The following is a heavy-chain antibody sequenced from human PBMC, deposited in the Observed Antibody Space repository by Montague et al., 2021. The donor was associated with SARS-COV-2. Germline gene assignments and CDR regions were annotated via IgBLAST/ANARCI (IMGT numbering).Heavy chain of an antibody. Sequence: SETLSLTCTVSGGSISSSSYYWGWIRQPPGKGLEWIGSIYYSGSTYYNPSLKSRVTISVDTSKNQFSLKLSPVTAADTAVHYCARQEYYYDSSGYGGMDWFDPWGQGTLVTVSS. CDR3: ARQEYYYDSSGYGGMDWFDP. V-gene: IGHV4-39*01. CDR1: GGSISSSSYY. CDR2: IYYSGST. D-gene: IGHD3-22*01. J-gene: IGHJ5*02.